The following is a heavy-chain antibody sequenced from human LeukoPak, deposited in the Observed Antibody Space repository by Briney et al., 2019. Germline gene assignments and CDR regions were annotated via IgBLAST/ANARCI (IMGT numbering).Heavy chain of an antibody. CDR1: GGTFSSYA. J-gene: IGHJ4*02. V-gene: IGHV1-69*05. CDR3: ARVVKPRYYDFWSGYFDY. Sequence: ASVKVSCKASGGTFSSYAISWVRQAPGQGLEWMGGIIPIFGTANYAQKFQGRVTITTDESTSTAYMELSSLRSEDTAVYYCARVVKPRYYDFWSGYFDYWGQGTLVTVSS. CDR2: IIPIFGTA. D-gene: IGHD3-3*01.